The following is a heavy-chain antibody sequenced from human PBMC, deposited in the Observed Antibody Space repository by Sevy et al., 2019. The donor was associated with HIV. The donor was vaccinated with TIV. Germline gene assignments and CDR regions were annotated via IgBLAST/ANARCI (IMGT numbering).Heavy chain of an antibody. CDR3: AREGCTRPHDY. V-gene: IGHV3-23*01. D-gene: IGHD2-8*01. Sequence: GGPLRLSCAASGFAFYDYSMSWIRQAPGKGLEWVETLSFGCGKINYADSVKGRFTISRDNSKNSFYLQMDNLRVEDTALYYCAREGCTRPHDYWGQGTRVTVSS. CDR1: GFAFYDYS. CDR2: LSFGCGKI. J-gene: IGHJ4*02.